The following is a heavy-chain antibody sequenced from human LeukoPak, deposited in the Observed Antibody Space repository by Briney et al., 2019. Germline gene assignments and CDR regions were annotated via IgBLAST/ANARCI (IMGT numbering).Heavy chain of an antibody. CDR2: LSYDGTNK. V-gene: IGHV3-30-3*01. CDR1: GFTLSTYT. Sequence: GGSLRLSCAASGFTLSTYTMHWVRQAPGEGLEWVAVLSYDGTNKYNADSVKGRFTVSRDSSKNTLYLQMNSLRAEDTAVYYCARSQGQLYCSTSSCYYFDYWGQGTLVTVSS. CDR3: ARSQGQLYCSTSSCYYFDY. J-gene: IGHJ4*02. D-gene: IGHD2-2*01.